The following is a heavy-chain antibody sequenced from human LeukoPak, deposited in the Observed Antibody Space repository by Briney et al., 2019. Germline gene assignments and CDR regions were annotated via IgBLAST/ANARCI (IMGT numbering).Heavy chain of an antibody. CDR3: ARVVVRGVNWFDP. Sequence: ASVKVSCKASGYTFTSYGIGWVRQAPGQGLEWMGWISANHGNTNHAQQVQGRVTMTTDTSTSTVYMELRSLTSDDTAVYYCARVVVRGVNWFDPWGQGTLVTVSS. J-gene: IGHJ5*02. V-gene: IGHV1-18*04. CDR2: ISANHGNT. D-gene: IGHD3-10*01. CDR1: GYTFTSYG.